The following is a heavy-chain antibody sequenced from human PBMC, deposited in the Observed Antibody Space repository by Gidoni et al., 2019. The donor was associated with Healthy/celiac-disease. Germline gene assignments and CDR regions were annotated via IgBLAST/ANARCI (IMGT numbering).Heavy chain of an antibody. CDR1: GFTFDDYA. D-gene: IGHD3-3*01. V-gene: IGHV3-9*01. CDR2: ISWNSGSI. J-gene: IGHJ4*02. CDR3: AKDSDDGEWLFY. Sequence: EVQLVESGGGLVQPGRSLRLSCAASGFTFDDYAMHWVRQAPGKGLEWVSGISWNSGSIGYADSVKGRFTISRDNAKNSLYLQMNSLRAEDTALYYCAKDSDDGEWLFYWGQGTLVTVSS.